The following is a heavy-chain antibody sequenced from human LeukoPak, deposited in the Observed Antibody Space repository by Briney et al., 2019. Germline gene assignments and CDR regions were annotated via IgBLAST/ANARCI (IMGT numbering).Heavy chain of an antibody. CDR2: ISYDGSNK. D-gene: IGHD3-10*01. Sequence: GRSLILSCAASGFTFSSYAMHWVRQPQGKGLEWVAVISYDGSNKYYADSVKGRFTISRDKSKNTLYLQMNSLRAEDTAVYYCARDQGRYYYGRTLPDYWGQGTLVTVSS. V-gene: IGHV3-30-3*01. J-gene: IGHJ4*02. CDR3: ARDQGRYYYGRTLPDY. CDR1: GFTFSSYA.